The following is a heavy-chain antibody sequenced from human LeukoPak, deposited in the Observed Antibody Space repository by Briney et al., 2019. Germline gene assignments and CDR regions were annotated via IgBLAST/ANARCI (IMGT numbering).Heavy chain of an antibody. V-gene: IGHV3-53*01. D-gene: IGHD1-14*01. J-gene: IGHJ3*02. Sequence: PGGSLRLSCAASGFTLSNNYMSWVRQAPGKGLEWVSITYSDGNTNYAVSVKGRFTISRDTSQNTLSLQMNSLRAEDTAVYYCVRKNQDFNAAFDIWGQGTVVTVSS. CDR3: VRKNQDFNAAFDI. CDR1: GFTLSNNY. CDR2: TYSDGNT.